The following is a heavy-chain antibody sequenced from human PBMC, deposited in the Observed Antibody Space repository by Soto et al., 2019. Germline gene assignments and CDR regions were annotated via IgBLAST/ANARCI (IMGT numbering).Heavy chain of an antibody. D-gene: IGHD3-22*01. V-gene: IGHV4-39*01. CDR3: ARRVYDNSGYRPG. CDR1: GGSISSSSYY. CDR2: IYYSGST. J-gene: IGHJ4*02. Sequence: SETLSLTCTVSGGSISSSSYYWGWIRQPPGKGLEWIGSIYYSGSTYYNPSLKSRVTISVDTSKNQFSLKLSSVTAADTAVYYCARRVYDNSGYRPGWGRGTLVTGSS.